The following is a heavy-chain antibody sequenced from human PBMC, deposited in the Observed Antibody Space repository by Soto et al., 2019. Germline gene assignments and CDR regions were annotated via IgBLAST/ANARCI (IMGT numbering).Heavy chain of an antibody. J-gene: IGHJ4*02. D-gene: IGHD6-19*01. Sequence: QVPLVQSGAEVKKPGASVKVSCKASGYTFFNYGISWVRQAPGQGLEWMGWISAYNGNRNYAGKFQGRATMTTETSTSTAYIELRSLRSDDTAVYYCARDGITLAGSFDYWGQGTLVTVSS. CDR2: ISAYNGNR. V-gene: IGHV1-18*01. CDR3: ARDGITLAGSFDY. CDR1: GYTFFNYG.